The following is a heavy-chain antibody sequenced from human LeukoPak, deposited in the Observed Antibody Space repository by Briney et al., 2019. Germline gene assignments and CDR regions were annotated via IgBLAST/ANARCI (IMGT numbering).Heavy chain of an antibody. V-gene: IGHV4-61*02. CDR3: ARQYSDILTGYHRGELYWYFDL. CDR1: GGSISSSSYY. D-gene: IGHD3-9*01. J-gene: IGHJ2*01. Sequence: SETLSLTCTVSGGSISSSSYYWGWIRQPAGKGLEWIGRIYTSGSTNYNPSLKSRVTMSVDTSKNQFSLKLSSVTAADTAVYYCARQYSDILTGYHRGELYWYFDLWGRGTLVTVSS. CDR2: IYTSGST.